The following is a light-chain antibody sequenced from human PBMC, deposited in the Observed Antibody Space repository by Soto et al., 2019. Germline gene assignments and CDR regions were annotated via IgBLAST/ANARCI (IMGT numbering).Light chain of an antibody. CDR2: AAF. CDR1: QGITNS. CDR3: QKYNSAPFT. Sequence: DIHMTQSPSSLSASVGDRVTITCRASQGITNSLVWYLQKPGNIPRLLIYAAFTLQSGVPSRFSGIGSWKDFTLTIRSLQPEDVATYYCQKYNSAPFTFGPGTKVDIK. V-gene: IGKV1-27*01. J-gene: IGKJ3*01.